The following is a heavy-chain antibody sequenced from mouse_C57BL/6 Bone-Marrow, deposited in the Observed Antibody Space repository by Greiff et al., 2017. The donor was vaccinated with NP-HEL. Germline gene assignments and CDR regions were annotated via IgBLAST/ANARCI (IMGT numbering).Heavy chain of an antibody. J-gene: IGHJ2*01. Sequence: VQLQQPGAELVKPGASVKLSCKASGYTFTSYWMHWVKQRPGQGLEWIGMIHPNSGSTTSNEKVKSKATLTVDKSSSTAYMQLSSLTSEDAAVYYSASIDYYGSLYWFGYWGQGTTLTVSS. V-gene: IGHV1-64*01. D-gene: IGHD1-1*01. CDR1: GYTFTSYW. CDR3: ASIDYYGSLYWFGY. CDR2: IHPNSGST.